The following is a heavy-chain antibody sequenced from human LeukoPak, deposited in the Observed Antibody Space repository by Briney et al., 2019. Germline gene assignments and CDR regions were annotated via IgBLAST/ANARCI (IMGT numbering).Heavy chain of an antibody. CDR1: GDSISSYY. CDR3: ARDSSSSSYFDY. D-gene: IGHD6-6*01. J-gene: IGHJ4*02. V-gene: IGHV4-59*01. Sequence: PSETLSLTCTVSGDSISSYYWSCIRQPPGKGLEWIGYIYYSGSTNYNPSLKSRVTISVDTSKNQFSLRLTSVTAADTAVYYCARDSSSSSYFDYWGQGTLVTVSS. CDR2: IYYSGST.